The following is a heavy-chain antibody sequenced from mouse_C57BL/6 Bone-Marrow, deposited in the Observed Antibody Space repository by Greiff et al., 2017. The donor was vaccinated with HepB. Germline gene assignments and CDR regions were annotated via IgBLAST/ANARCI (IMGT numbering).Heavy chain of an antibody. V-gene: IGHV5-16*01. D-gene: IGHD2-3*01. CDR3: ARENGYSYYYAMDY. J-gene: IGHJ4*01. CDR1: GFTFSDYY. Sequence: EVKLVESEGGLVQPGSSMKLSCTASGFTFSDYYMAWVRQVPEKGLEWVANINYDGSSTYYLDSLKSRFTISRDNAKNILYLQMSSLKSEDTATYYCARENGYSYYYAMDYWGQGTSVTVSS. CDR2: INYDGSST.